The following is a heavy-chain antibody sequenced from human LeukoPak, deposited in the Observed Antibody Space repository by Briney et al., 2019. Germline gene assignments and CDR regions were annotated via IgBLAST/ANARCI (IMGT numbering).Heavy chain of an antibody. D-gene: IGHD1-26*01. J-gene: IGHJ4*02. CDR2: IYYSGST. CDR3: ARLGSGSYCDY. V-gene: IGHV4-39*01. Sequence: PSETLSLTCTVSGGSISSSSYYWGWMRQPPGKGLEWIGSIYYSGSTYYNPSLKSRVTISVDTSKNQFSLKLSSVTAADTAVYYCARLGSGSYCDYWGQGTLVTVSS. CDR1: GGSISSSSYY.